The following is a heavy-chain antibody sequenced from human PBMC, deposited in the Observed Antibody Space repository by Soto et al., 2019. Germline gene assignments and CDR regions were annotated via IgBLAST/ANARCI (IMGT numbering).Heavy chain of an antibody. CDR2: ISSDSDSI. Sequence: PGGSLRLSCESAWFSFEIYHMNGFRQAPGKGLEWVSSISSDSDSIFYGDSVKGRFIISRDNAKNSLFLQMNNLSGDDTAVYYCARQRAGSLRVSYLFDHWCHVSPFTVSP. CDR3: ARQRAGSLRVSYLFDH. V-gene: IGHV3-21*01. CDR1: WFSFEIYH. J-gene: IGHJ4*01. D-gene: IGHD3-10*01.